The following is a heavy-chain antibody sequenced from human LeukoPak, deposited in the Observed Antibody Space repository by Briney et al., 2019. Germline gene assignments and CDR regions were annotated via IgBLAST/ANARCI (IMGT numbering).Heavy chain of an antibody. D-gene: IGHD6-19*01. Sequence: PGGSLRLSCAASGFTFSTYGMHWVRQAPGKGLERVPVIYSGGSTYYADSVKGRFTISRDNSKNTLYLQMNSLRAEDTAVYYCAKDSGLYLTYSSGWYRGSAFDIWGQGTMVTVSS. J-gene: IGHJ3*02. V-gene: IGHV3-NL1*01. CDR3: AKDSGLYLTYSSGWYRGSAFDI. CDR1: GFTFSTYG. CDR2: IYSGGST.